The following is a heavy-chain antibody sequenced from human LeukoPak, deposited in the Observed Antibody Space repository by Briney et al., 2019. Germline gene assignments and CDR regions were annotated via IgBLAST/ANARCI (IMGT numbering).Heavy chain of an antibody. CDR3: ARAKSSSGHLDH. Sequence: PSETLSLTCTVSGGSITSTTYYWAWIRQPPGKGLEWIGTIFYSGSTYYNPPLKSRVTISGDTSKNRFSLNLSSVTAADTAIYYCARAKSSSGHLDHWGQGTLVTVSS. J-gene: IGHJ4*02. D-gene: IGHD3-22*01. CDR1: GGSITSTTYY. V-gene: IGHV4-39*07. CDR2: IFYSGST.